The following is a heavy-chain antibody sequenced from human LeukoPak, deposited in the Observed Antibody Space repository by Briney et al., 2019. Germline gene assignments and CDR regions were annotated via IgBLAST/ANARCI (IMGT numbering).Heavy chain of an antibody. V-gene: IGHV3-30-3*01. D-gene: IGHD6-19*01. CDR2: ISYDGSSK. J-gene: IGHJ4*02. CDR1: GFTFSSYA. CDR3: ARDGIAVAATLDY. Sequence: GGSLRLSCAASGFTFSSYAMHWVRQAPGKGLEWVAVISYDGSSKYYADSVKGRFTISRDNSKNTLYLQMNSLRAEDTAVYYCARDGIAVAATLDYWGQGTLVTVSS.